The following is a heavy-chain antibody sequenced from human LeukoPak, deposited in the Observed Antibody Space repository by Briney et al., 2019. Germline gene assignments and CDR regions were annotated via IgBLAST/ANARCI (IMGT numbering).Heavy chain of an antibody. Sequence: AASVKVSCNASAYSFSDYGVTWVRQAPGQGLEWMGWISPFTGITKHAPQLQGRVTMTTDTSTSTVFMELRSLTSDDTAVYYCARDLRYCSSTSCSYFDYWGQGTLVTVSS. CDR1: AYSFSDYG. J-gene: IGHJ4*02. CDR3: ARDLRYCSSTSCSYFDY. D-gene: IGHD2-2*01. CDR2: ISPFTGIT. V-gene: IGHV1-18*01.